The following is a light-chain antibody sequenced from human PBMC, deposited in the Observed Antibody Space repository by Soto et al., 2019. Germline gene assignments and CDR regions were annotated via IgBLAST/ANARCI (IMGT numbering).Light chain of an antibody. CDR1: SSDVGGYNY. Sequence: QSALTQPASVSGSPGQSITISCTGTSSDVGGYNYVSWYQQHPGKAPKVMIYEVSNRPSGVSNRFSGSKSGNMASLTISGLQAEDEAEYYCSSYTTSSTLVFGEGTKLTVL. CDR2: EVS. CDR3: SSYTTSSTLV. V-gene: IGLV2-14*01. J-gene: IGLJ2*01.